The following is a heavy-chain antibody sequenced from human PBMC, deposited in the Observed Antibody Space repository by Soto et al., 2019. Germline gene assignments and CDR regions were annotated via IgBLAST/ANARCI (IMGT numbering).Heavy chain of an antibody. D-gene: IGHD1-26*01. J-gene: IGHJ6*02. V-gene: IGHV3-20*04. Sequence: GGPLRLSCAAPGFTFVDYGLSWVGQAPGKGLEWVSGINWNGGSTRYADSVKGRFTISRDNAKNSLYLQMNSLRAEDTALYYCASGIVGATTYGMDVWGQGTTVTVSS. CDR1: GFTFVDYG. CDR3: ASGIVGATTYGMDV. CDR2: INWNGGST.